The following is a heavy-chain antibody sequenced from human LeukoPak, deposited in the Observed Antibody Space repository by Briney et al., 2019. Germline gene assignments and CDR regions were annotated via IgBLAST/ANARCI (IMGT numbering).Heavy chain of an antibody. CDR1: GFNVSSTY. D-gene: IGHD6-13*01. CDR2: INSGGTT. V-gene: IGHV3-66*01. Sequence: GGSLRLSCVASGFNVSSTYMNWVRQAPGKGLEWVSLINSGGTTYYPDSVKGRFTISRDNSKNTLYLQMSSLRVEDTAVFYCVKGIAGGPYYFDYWGQGTLVTVSS. J-gene: IGHJ4*02. CDR3: VKGIAGGPYYFDY.